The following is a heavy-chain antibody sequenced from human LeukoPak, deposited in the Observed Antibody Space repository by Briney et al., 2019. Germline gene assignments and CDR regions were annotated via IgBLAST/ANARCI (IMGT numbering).Heavy chain of an antibody. D-gene: IGHD5-18*01. V-gene: IGHV3-7*01. CDR1: GFTFSSYW. Sequence: GGSLRLSCAASGFTFSSYWMGWVRQAPGKGLEWVANIKQDGSEKYYVDSVKGRFTISRDNAKNSLYLQMNSLRAEDTAVYYCAKDRTSVHLWLSDLDYWGQGTLVTVSS. CDR3: AKDRTSVHLWLSDLDY. CDR2: IKQDGSEK. J-gene: IGHJ4*02.